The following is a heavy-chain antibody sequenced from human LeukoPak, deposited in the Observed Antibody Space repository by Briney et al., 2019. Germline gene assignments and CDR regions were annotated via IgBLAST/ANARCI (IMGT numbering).Heavy chain of an antibody. CDR2: ISSSSSYI. CDR3: AKGKSSGWYY. D-gene: IGHD6-19*01. CDR1: GFTFSNYS. Sequence: KTGGSLRLSCAASGFTFSNYSMNWVRQAPGKGLEWVSSISSSSSYIYYADSVKGRFTISRDNAKNSLYLQMNSLRAEDTALYYCAKGKSSGWYYWGQGTLVTVSS. V-gene: IGHV3-21*04. J-gene: IGHJ4*02.